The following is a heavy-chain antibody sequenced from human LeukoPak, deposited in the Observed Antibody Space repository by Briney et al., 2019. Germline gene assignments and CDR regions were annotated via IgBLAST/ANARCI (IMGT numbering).Heavy chain of an antibody. Sequence: GGSLRLSCAASGFTFSSYSMTWVRQAPGKGLEWVSSISSSSSYIYYADSVKGRFTISRDNAKNSLYLQMNSLRAEDTAVYYCARVGVYEVATFDYWGQGTLVTVSS. J-gene: IGHJ4*02. CDR3: ARVGVYEVATFDY. D-gene: IGHD5/OR15-5a*01. V-gene: IGHV3-21*01. CDR2: ISSSSSYI. CDR1: GFTFSSYS.